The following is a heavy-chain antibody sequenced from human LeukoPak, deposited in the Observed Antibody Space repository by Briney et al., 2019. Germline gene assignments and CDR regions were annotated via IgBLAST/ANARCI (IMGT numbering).Heavy chain of an antibody. J-gene: IGHJ4*02. Sequence: ASVKVSCKASGYTFTSYDINWVRQATGQGLEWMGWMNPNSGNTGYAQKFQGRVTMTRDTSISTAYMELSRLRSDDTAVYYCARGSFSHIGYCSGGSCYGIDYWGQGTLVTVSS. CDR1: GYTFTSYD. CDR3: ARGSFSHIGYCSGGSCYGIDY. CDR2: MNPNSGNT. D-gene: IGHD2-15*01. V-gene: IGHV1-8*01.